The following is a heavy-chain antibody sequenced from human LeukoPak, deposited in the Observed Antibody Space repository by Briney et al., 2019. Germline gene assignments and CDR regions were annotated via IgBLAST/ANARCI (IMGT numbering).Heavy chain of an antibody. CDR3: AVNVVVPAALPWYDMDV. Sequence: SETLSLTCTVSGGSISSGGYYWSWIRQHPGKGLEWIGYIYYSGSTYYNPSLKSRVTISVDTSKNQFSLKLSSVTAADTAVYYCAVNVVVPAALPWYDMDVWGQGTTVTVSS. J-gene: IGHJ6*02. CDR2: IYYSGST. CDR1: GGSISSGGYY. D-gene: IGHD2-2*01. V-gene: IGHV4-31*03.